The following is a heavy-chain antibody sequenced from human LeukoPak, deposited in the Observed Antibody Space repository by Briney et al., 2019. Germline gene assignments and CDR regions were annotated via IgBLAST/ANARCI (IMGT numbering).Heavy chain of an antibody. D-gene: IGHD1-1*01. J-gene: IGHJ4*02. CDR1: GFMFSSYW. CDR3: ARVQTGTSPFFDY. Sequence: GGSLRLSCVASGFMFSSYWMTWVRQAPGKGLEWVANIKEDGSEKYYVDSVRGRFTVSRDNAKNSLYLQMNSLRAEDTAVYYCARVQTGTSPFFDYWGQGTLVTVSS. CDR2: IKEDGSEK. V-gene: IGHV3-7*01.